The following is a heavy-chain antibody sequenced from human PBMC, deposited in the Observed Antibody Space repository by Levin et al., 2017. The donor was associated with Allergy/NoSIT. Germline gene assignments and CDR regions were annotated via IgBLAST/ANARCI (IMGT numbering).Heavy chain of an antibody. J-gene: IGHJ4*02. D-gene: IGHD5-24*01. Sequence: PSETLSLTCTVSGGSISSGIYYWGWIRQPPGKGLEWIGSIHITGSPYYNPSLKSRVTISIDTSKNQFSLRLSSVTAADTAVYYCARHEVASTMGGIGYWGQGTLVTVSS. V-gene: IGHV4-39*01. CDR1: GGSISSGIYY. CDR2: IHITGSP. CDR3: ARHEVASTMGGIGY.